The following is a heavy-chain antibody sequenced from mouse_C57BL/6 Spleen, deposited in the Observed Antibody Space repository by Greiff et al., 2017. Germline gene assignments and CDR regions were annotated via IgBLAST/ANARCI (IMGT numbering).Heavy chain of an antibody. V-gene: IGHV2-5*01. CDR3: AKEYYSNYGFAY. J-gene: IGHJ3*01. CDR1: GFSLTSYG. CDR2: IWSGGST. D-gene: IGHD2-5*01. Sequence: VQLQESGPGLVQPSQSLSITCTVSGFSLTSYGVHWVRQSPGKGLEWLGVIWSGGSTAYNAAFMSSLSITKDNSKSQVFFKMNSLQAYDTAIYYCAKEYYSNYGFAYWGQGTLVTVAA.